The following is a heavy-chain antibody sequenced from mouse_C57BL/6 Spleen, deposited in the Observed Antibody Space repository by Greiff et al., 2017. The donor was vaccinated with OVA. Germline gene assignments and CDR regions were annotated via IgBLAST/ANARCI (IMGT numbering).Heavy chain of an antibody. CDR1: GFNITNTY. CDR3: AREGYYNYAMDY. CDR2: IDPANGTT. Sequence: EVQLQESVAELVRPGASVKLSCTASGFNITNTYMHWVKQSPEQGLEWIGRIDPANGTTKYAPKFPGKATITADTSSNTAYLQLSSLTSEDTAIYYCAREGYYNYAMDYWGQGTSVTVSS. D-gene: IGHD2-3*01. V-gene: IGHV14-3*01. J-gene: IGHJ4*01.